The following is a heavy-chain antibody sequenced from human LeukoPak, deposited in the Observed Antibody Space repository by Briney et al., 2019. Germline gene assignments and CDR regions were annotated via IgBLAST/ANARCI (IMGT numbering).Heavy chain of an antibody. CDR1: GYTLTESS. D-gene: IGHD6-13*01. CDR3: VCIAAAGPGAYYFDY. V-gene: IGHV1-24*01. CDR2: FDPEDGET. Sequence: ASVKVSCKVSGYTLTESSMHWVRQAPGKGLEWMGGFDPEDGETIYAQKFQGRVTMTEDTSTDTAYMELSSLRSEDTAVYYCVCIAAAGPGAYYFDYWGQGTLVTVSS. J-gene: IGHJ4*02.